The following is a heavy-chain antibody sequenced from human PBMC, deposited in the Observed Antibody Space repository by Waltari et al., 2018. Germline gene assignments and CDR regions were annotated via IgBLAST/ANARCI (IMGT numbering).Heavy chain of an antibody. CDR1: GFTLTDYG. CDR2: IFGPGRR. V-gene: IGHV3-23*03. D-gene: IGHD6-19*01. J-gene: IGHJ6*03. Sequence: VQVWESGGDMVQPGGSLRLSCAASGFTLTDYGMNWVRQVPGKVLEVGGVIFGPGRRNHADYVKGRFTIAGDNSKNMVFLEMNNLRPEDTAVYYCAKLGGLYASGWPDSTNYMDVWGKGTTVTVS. CDR3: AKLGGLYASGWPDSTNYMDV.